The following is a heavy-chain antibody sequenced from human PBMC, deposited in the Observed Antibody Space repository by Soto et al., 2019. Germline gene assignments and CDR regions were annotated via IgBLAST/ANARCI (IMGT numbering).Heavy chain of an antibody. Sequence: GASVKVSCKASGYTFTTYDINWVRQATGLGLEWMGWMKPHSGNIGYAQKFQGRVTMTRDTSINTAYLELRNLRSEDTALYYRVRGSHRDQLQGELIHGRAQRYSQPALEGRVVVGGPPVRRDVSYPLQALPWG. J-gene: IGHJ5*02. V-gene: IGHV1-8*01. CDR1: GYTFTTYD. CDR3: VRGSHRDQLQGELIHGRAQRYSQPALEGRVVVGGPPVRRDVSYPLQALP. D-gene: IGHD2-2*01. CDR2: MKPHSGNI.